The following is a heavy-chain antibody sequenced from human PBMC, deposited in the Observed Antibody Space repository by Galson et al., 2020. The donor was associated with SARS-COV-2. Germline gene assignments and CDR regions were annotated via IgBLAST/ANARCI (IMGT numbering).Heavy chain of an antibody. V-gene: IGHV3-11*04. D-gene: IGHD2-15*01. Sequence: GGSLGHPCAAPGITLSDYFMSWVRQAPGKGLEWVSYISSSGSYINYADSVKRRFTISRDNDKNSLNLQMNSLRVEDTAVYYCERVGDCSGGICYGAEYFQHWGQGTLVTVSS. CDR3: ERVGDCSGGICYGAEYFQH. CDR1: GITLSDYF. CDR2: ISSSGSYI. J-gene: IGHJ1*01.